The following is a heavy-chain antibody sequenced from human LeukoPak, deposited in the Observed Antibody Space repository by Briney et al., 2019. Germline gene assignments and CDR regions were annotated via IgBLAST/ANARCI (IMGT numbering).Heavy chain of an antibody. CDR3: AREGSATSLGY. J-gene: IGHJ4*02. V-gene: IGHV1-3*03. D-gene: IGHD1-26*01. CDR1: GYTFTNYA. CDR2: INTDNGNT. Sequence: ASVKVSCKASGYTFTNYAIHWVRQAPGQRLEWMGWINTDNGNTKYSQEFQGRVTITRDTSASTAYMELSSLRSEDMAVYYCAREGSATSLGYWGQGTLVTVSS.